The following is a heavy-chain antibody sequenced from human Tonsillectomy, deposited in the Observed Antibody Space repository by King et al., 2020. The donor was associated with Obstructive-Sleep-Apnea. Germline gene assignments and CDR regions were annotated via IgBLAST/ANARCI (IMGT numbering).Heavy chain of an antibody. Sequence: QVQLVESGGGLVKPGGSLRLSCAASGFTFSDYYMGWIRQAPGKRLEWLAYISSTGTYTNYADSVRGRFTISRDNAQNSLYLQMNRLTAEDTAVYYCAREGNYVDFWGQGTLVTVSS. V-gene: IGHV3-11*06. CDR2: ISSTGTYT. J-gene: IGHJ4*02. CDR3: AREGNYVDF. CDR1: GFTFSDYY.